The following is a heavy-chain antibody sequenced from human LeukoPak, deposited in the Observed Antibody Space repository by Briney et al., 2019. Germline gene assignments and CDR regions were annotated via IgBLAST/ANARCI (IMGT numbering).Heavy chain of an antibody. CDR3: ARSRGSTVTEY. Sequence: SETLSLTCTVSGGSISSYYWSWIRQPPGKGLEWIGYIYYSGSTNYNPSLKSRVTISVDTSKNQFSLKLSSVTAADTAVYYCARSRGSTVTEYWGQGTLVTVSS. CDR2: IYYSGST. D-gene: IGHD4-17*01. CDR1: GGSISSYY. J-gene: IGHJ4*02. V-gene: IGHV4-59*01.